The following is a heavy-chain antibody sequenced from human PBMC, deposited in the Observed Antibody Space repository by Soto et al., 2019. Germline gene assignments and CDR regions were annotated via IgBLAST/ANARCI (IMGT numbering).Heavy chain of an antibody. Sequence: GGSLRLSCATSGFTFSSYGMHWVRPAPGKGLEWVAVISYDGSNKYYADSVKGRFTVSRDNSKNTVFLQMNSLKSEDTAVYYCAKSAHPATVTLYYFDYWGQGTLVTVSS. V-gene: IGHV3-30*18. CDR1: GFTFSSYG. D-gene: IGHD4-17*01. J-gene: IGHJ4*02. CDR3: AKSAHPATVTLYYFDY. CDR2: ISYDGSNK.